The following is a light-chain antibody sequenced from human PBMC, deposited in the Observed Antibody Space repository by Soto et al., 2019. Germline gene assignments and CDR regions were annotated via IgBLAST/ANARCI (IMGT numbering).Light chain of an antibody. Sequence: VVLTQSPGTLSLSPGESATLSCRASQSVRGNYFAWYQQRPGQAPRLLVYGPSVRAAGIPDRFRGSGSRTDFNLTINRVEPEDFAMYYCHQYGMSPFTFGHGTTLDIK. CDR2: GPS. J-gene: IGKJ3*01. CDR1: QSVRGNY. CDR3: HQYGMSPFT. V-gene: IGKV3-20*01.